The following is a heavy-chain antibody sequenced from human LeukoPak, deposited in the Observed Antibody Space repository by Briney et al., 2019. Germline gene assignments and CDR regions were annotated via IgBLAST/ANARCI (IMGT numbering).Heavy chain of an antibody. J-gene: IGHJ4*02. CDR2: ISSSSSTI. CDR1: GFTFSSYS. CDR3: ARDRWDYGDHGVFDY. V-gene: IGHV3-48*02. D-gene: IGHD4-17*01. Sequence: QAGGSLRLSCAASGFTFSSYSMIWVSQAPGKGLEWVSYISSSSSTIYYADSVKGRFTISRDNAKNSLYLQMNSLRDEDTAVYYCARDRWDYGDHGVFDYWGQGTLVTVSS.